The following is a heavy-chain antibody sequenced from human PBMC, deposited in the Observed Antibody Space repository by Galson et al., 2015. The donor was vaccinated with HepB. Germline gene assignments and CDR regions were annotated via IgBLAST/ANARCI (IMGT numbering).Heavy chain of an antibody. J-gene: IGHJ5*02. D-gene: IGHD2-2*02. CDR3: ARVRIGGGVVPAAILSNREWFDP. Sequence: SVKVSCKASGYTFTSYGISWVRQAPGQGLEWMGWISAYNGNTNYAQKLQGRVTMTTDTSTSTAYMELRSLRSDDTAVYYCARVRIGGGVVPAAILSNREWFDPWGQGTLVTVSS. CDR2: ISAYNGNT. V-gene: IGHV1-18*01. CDR1: GYTFTSYG.